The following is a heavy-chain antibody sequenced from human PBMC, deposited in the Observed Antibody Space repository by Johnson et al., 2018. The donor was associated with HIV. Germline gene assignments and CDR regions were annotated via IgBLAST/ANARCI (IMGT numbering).Heavy chain of an antibody. CDR1: GFTFDDYD. D-gene: IGHD6-6*01. CDR2: INWNGVST. J-gene: IGHJ3*02. Sequence: VQLVESGGGVIRPGGSLRLSCAASGFTFDDYDMSWVRQAPGMGLEWVSGINWNGVSTSHVDSVKGRFTISRDNAKNSLYLQMNSLRADDTALYYCAKVPGGSSSKEGRGAFDIWGQGTMVTVSS. CDR3: AKVPGGSSSKEGRGAFDI. V-gene: IGHV3-20*04.